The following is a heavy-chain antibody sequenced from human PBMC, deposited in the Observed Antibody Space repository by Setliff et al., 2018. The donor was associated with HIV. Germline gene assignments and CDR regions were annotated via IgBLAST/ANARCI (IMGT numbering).Heavy chain of an antibody. Sequence: ASVKVSCKTSGFAFTNYGFTWVRQAPGQGLEWMGWISAYSGETFSTLKFRDRVTLTTDTPTNTAHMELRSLTYGDTAVYFCARGWDYGVRKPEDWGQGTLVTVS. D-gene: IGHD3-10*01. CDR1: GFAFTNYG. CDR3: ARGWDYGVRKPED. V-gene: IGHV1-18*01. J-gene: IGHJ4*02. CDR2: ISAYSGET.